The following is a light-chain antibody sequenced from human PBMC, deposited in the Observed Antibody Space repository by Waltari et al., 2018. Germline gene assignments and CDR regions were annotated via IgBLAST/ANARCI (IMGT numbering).Light chain of an antibody. J-gene: IGKJ1*01. CDR2: KAS. CDR3: QQYNSSPWT. V-gene: IGKV1-5*03. Sequence: DIQMTQSPSTLSASVGDRVTITCRASQSLSKWLAWYQQKPGKAPKVRIYKASTLESGVPSRFSGSGSGTEFTLTISSLQPDDCATDYCQQYNSSPWTFGQGTKVEIK. CDR1: QSLSKW.